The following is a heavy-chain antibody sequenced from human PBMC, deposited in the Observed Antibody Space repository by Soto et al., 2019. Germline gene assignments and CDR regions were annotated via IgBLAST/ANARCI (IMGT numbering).Heavy chain of an antibody. D-gene: IGHD2-21*02. CDR3: TTVRSDGYYYYYMDV. V-gene: IGHV3-15*01. CDR1: GFTFSNAW. CDR2: IKSKTDGGTT. J-gene: IGHJ6*03. Sequence: GGSLRLSCAASGFTFSNAWISWVRQAPWKWLEWVGRIKSKTDGGTTDYAATVKGRVTISRDDSKNTLYLQMNSLKAEDTAVYYCTTVRSDGYYYYYMDVWGKGTTVTVSS.